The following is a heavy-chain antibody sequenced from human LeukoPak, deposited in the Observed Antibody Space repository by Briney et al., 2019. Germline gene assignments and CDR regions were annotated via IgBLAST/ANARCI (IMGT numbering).Heavy chain of an antibody. CDR2: IYPGDSDT. CDR3: ARQVYDILTGYQDYFDY. D-gene: IGHD3-9*01. V-gene: IGHV5-51*01. J-gene: IGHJ4*02. Sequence: GESLKISCKGSGYSFTSYWIGWVRQMPGKGLELMGIIYPGDSDTRYSPSFQGQVTISADKSISTAYLQWSSLKASDTAMHYCARQVYDILTGYQDYFDYWGQGTLVTVSS. CDR1: GYSFTSYW.